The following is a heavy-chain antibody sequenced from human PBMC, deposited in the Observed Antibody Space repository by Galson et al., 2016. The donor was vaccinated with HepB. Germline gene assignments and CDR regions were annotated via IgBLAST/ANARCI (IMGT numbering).Heavy chain of an antibody. CDR1: GGSISSGDNS. CDR3: AREGGFGDPYYFDY. CDR2: IYDSGST. D-gene: IGHD4-17*01. V-gene: IGHV4-30-2*01. Sequence: TLSLTCAVSGGSISSGDNSWSWIRQPPGKGLEWIGYIYDSGSTFYNPSLRGRVTISVDGSNNQFSLKLTSVTAADTAVYYCAREGGFGDPYYFDYWGQGTLVTVSS. J-gene: IGHJ4*02.